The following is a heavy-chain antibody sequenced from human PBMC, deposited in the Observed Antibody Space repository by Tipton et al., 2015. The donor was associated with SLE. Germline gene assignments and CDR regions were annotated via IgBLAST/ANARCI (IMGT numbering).Heavy chain of an antibody. CDR3: ARDLGIALYGMDV. J-gene: IGHJ6*02. CDR1: GFTFSSYT. Sequence: SLRLSCAASGFTFSSYTMHWVRQAPGKGLEWVAVISYDGSNKYYADSVKGRFTISRDNSKNTLYLEMNSLRAEDTAVYYCARDLGIALYGMDVWGQGTTVTVSS. V-gene: IGHV3-30*04. D-gene: IGHD6-13*01. CDR2: ISYDGSNK.